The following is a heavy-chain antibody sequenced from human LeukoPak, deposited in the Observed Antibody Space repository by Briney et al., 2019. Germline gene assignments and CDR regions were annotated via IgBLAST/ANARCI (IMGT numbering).Heavy chain of an antibody. CDR1: GFTFSSSG. Sequence: PGGSLRLSCAASGFTFSSSGMHWVRQAPGKGLEWVAVIWYDGSNKYYADSVRGRFTISRDNSKNTLYLQMNSLRAEDTAVYYCARPGIAADFRGIDYWGQGTLVTVSS. D-gene: IGHD6-13*01. CDR2: IWYDGSNK. CDR3: ARPGIAADFRGIDY. J-gene: IGHJ4*02. V-gene: IGHV3-33*01.